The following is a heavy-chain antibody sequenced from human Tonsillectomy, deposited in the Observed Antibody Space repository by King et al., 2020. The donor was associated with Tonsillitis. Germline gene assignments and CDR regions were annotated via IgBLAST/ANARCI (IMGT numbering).Heavy chain of an antibody. D-gene: IGHD3-22*01. V-gene: IGHV5-10-1*03. J-gene: IGHJ4*02. CDR1: GYSFTSYW. Sequence: VQLVESGAEVKKPGESLRISCKGSGYSFTSYWISWVRQMPGKGLEWMGRIDPSDSYTNYSPSFQGHVTISAAKSISTAYLQWSSLKASDTAMYYCARHLDYYDSSGYYSFDYWGQGTLVTVSS. CDR2: IDPSDSYT. CDR3: ARHLDYYDSSGYYSFDY.